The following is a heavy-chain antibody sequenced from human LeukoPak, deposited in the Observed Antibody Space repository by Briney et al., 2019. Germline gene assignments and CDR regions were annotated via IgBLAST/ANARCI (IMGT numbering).Heavy chain of an antibody. Sequence: GGSLRLSCAASGFTFSSYAMSWVRQAPGKGLEWVSAISGSGGSTYYADSMKGRFTISRDNSKNTLYLQMNSLRAEDTAVYYCAKVTVVVPAPSYGMDVWGQGTTVTVSS. D-gene: IGHD2-2*01. CDR1: GFTFSSYA. V-gene: IGHV3-23*01. J-gene: IGHJ6*02. CDR3: AKVTVVVPAPSYGMDV. CDR2: ISGSGGST.